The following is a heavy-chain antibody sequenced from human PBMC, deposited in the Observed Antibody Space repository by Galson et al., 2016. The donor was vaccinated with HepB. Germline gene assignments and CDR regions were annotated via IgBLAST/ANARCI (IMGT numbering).Heavy chain of an antibody. CDR3: VRGYYYDSGAFDI. CDR1: GGSIKTNY. Sequence: ETLSLTCTVSGGSIKTNYWSWIRQFPGKGLEWIGGIYYSGSSNYTPSLKSRVTTSMDTSKKQIHLKLTSVTAADTAVYYCVRGYYYDSGAFDIWGQGTLVIVSS. J-gene: IGHJ3*02. CDR2: IYYSGSS. D-gene: IGHD3-3*01. V-gene: IGHV4-59*01.